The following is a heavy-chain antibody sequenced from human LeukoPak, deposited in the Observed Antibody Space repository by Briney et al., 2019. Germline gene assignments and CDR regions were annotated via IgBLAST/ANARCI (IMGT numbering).Heavy chain of an antibody. D-gene: IGHD2-2*01. J-gene: IGHJ4*02. CDR3: ARGPKVPTPTYYFDY. V-gene: IGHV3-53*01. CDR2: IYSGGST. Sequence: PGGSLRLSCAASGFTVSSNYMSWVRQAPGKGLEWVSVIYSGGSTYYADSVKGRFTISRDNSKNTLYLQMNSLRAEDTAVYYCARGPKVPTPTYYFDYWGQGTLVTVSS. CDR1: GFTVSSNY.